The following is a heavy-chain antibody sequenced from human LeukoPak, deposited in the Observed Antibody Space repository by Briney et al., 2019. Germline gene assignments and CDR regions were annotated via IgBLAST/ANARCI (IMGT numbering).Heavy chain of an antibody. Sequence: SETLSLTCTVSGDSVSNYGNSWGWVRQTPKWGLEWIGSVSFSGKTDYTPSLRRRVSVSIDTSDKFSLTLTSVTAADTALYFCLRHGNGYRGFSTGHYTTPYYFDSWGQGTLFTVSS. CDR2: VSFSGKT. CDR3: LRHGNGYRGFSTGHYTTPYYFDS. D-gene: IGHD3-9*01. J-gene: IGHJ4*02. CDR1: GDSVSNYGNS. V-gene: IGHV4-39*01.